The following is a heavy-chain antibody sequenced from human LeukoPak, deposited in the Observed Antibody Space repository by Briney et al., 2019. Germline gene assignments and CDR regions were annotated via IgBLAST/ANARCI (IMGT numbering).Heavy chain of an antibody. V-gene: IGHV3-21*04. J-gene: IGHJ4*02. CDR3: VTEMMGIGNYFDY. CDR2: ITSSSSYI. Sequence: GGSLRLSCAAHGFTFSSCSMNWVRQPPGKGLEWVSSITSSSSYIYYADSVKGRFTISSTCGKNSLYLQIHPRIAVYAFVYFCVTEMMGIGNYFDYWGQGTLVTVSS. CDR1: GFTFSSCS. D-gene: IGHD7-27*01.